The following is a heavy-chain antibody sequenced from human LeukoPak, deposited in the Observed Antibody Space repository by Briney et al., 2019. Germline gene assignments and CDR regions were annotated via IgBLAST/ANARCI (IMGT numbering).Heavy chain of an antibody. CDR2: VYYTGST. CDR1: GDFITAYY. J-gene: IGHJ4*02. V-gene: IGHV4-59*12. CDR3: AREGKVYDY. Sequence: SETLSLTCTVSGDFITAYYWSWIRQPPGKGLEWLGYVYYTGSTEYNPSLRSRVTISVDTSKNQFSLKLSSVTAADTAVYYCAREGKVYDYWGQGTLVTVSS. D-gene: IGHD1-14*01.